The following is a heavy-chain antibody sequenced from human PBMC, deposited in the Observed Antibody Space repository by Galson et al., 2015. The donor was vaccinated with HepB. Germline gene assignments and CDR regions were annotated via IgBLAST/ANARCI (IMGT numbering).Heavy chain of an antibody. CDR1: GFTFDDYA. CDR3: AKDIPVVVPADGGIRVYRYFDY. J-gene: IGHJ4*02. Sequence: SLRLSCAASGFTFDDYAMHWVRQAPGKGLEWVSGISWNSGSIGYADSVKGRFTISRDNAKNSLYLQMNSLRAEDTALYYCAKDIPVVVPADGGIRVYRYFDYWGQGTLVTVSS. D-gene: IGHD2-2*01. V-gene: IGHV3-9*01. CDR2: ISWNSGSI.